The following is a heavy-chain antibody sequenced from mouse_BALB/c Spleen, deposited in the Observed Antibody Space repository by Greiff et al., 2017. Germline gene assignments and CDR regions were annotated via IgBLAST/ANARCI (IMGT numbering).Heavy chain of an antibody. D-gene: IGHD2-4*01. CDR2: ISSGGSYT. CDR3: TRDKEDYEYLDY. Sequence: EVQVVESGGGLVKPGGSLKLSCAASGFTFSSYTMSWVRQTPEKRLEWVATISSGGSYTYYPDSVKGRFTISRDNAKNTLYLQMSSLKSEDTAMYYCTRDKEDYEYLDYWGQGTTLTVSS. CDR1: GFTFSSYT. J-gene: IGHJ2*01. V-gene: IGHV5-6-4*01.